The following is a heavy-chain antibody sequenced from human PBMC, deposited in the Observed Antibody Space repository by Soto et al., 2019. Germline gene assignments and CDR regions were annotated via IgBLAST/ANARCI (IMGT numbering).Heavy chain of an antibody. V-gene: IGHV3-49*03. Sequence: GGSLRLSCTASGFTFGDYAMSWFRQAPGKGLEWVGFIRSKAYGGTTEYAASVKGRFTISRDDSKSIAYLQMNSLITADTAVYYCTRDIATVTTHRTRYFDYWGQGTLVTVSS. J-gene: IGHJ4*02. CDR1: GFTFGDYA. CDR2: IRSKAYGGTT. CDR3: TRDIATVTTHRTRYFDY. D-gene: IGHD4-17*01.